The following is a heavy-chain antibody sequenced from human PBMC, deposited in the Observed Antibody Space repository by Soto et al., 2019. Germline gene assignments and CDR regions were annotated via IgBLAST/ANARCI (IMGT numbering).Heavy chain of an antibody. CDR3: ASHYDMGSGYLSPVDY. Sequence: QVQLVESGGDLVKPGGSLRLSCAASGYTFSDYYMSWIRQAPGKGLEWISYIDTSGTKIYYADSVKGRFTITRDNAKNSLYLEMNSRRDEDTAVYYCASHYDMGSGYLSPVDYWGQGTLVTVSS. J-gene: IGHJ4*02. CDR1: GYTFSDYY. V-gene: IGHV3-11*01. D-gene: IGHD3-3*01. CDR2: IDTSGTKI.